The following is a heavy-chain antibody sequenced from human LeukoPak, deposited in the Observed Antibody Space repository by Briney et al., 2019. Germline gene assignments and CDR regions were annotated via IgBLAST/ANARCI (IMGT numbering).Heavy chain of an antibody. D-gene: IGHD4-17*01. CDR3: ASHHDYGDYFDY. CDR1: GGSISSYY. J-gene: IGHJ4*02. V-gene: IGHV4-4*07. CDR2: IYTSGST. Sequence: SETLSLTCTVSGGSISSYYWSWIRQPAGKGLEWIGRIYTSGSTNYNPSLKSRVTMSVDKSKNQFSLKLSSVTAADTAVYYCASHHDYGDYFDYWGQGTLVTVSS.